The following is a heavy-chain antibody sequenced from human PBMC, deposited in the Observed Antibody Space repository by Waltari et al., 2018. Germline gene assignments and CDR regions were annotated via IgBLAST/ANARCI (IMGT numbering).Heavy chain of an antibody. CDR1: GFSLSTRGVG. J-gene: IGHJ4*02. D-gene: IGHD4-17*01. CDR2: IYWNDDK. Sequence: QITLKESGPTLVKPTQTLTLTCTFSGFSLSTRGVGVGWIRQPPGKALEWLALIYWNDDKRYSPSLKSRLTITKDTSKNQVVLTMTNMDPVDTATYYCAHASSQYPTTVTTFDYWGQGTLVTVSS. CDR3: AHASSQYPTTVTTFDY. V-gene: IGHV2-5*01.